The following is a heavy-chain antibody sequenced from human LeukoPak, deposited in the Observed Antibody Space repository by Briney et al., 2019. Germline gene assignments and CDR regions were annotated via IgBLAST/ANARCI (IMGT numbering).Heavy chain of an antibody. V-gene: IGHV3-23*01. CDR2: ISGSGSHT. Sequence: GGSLRLSCAASGFTFSTYGINWVRQAPGKGLEWVSGISGSGSHTYYADSVKGRLTTSRDSSKKTLYLQMNSLRAEDTAVYYCAKNGEPYYYMDVWGKGTTVTVSS. CDR1: GFTFSTYG. CDR3: AKNGEPYYYMDV. J-gene: IGHJ6*03. D-gene: IGHD1-14*01.